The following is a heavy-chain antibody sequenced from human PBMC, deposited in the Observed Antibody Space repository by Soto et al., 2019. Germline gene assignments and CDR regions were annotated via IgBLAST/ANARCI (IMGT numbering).Heavy chain of an antibody. Sequence: EVQLLESGGGLVQPGGSLRLSCAASGFTFSSYAMSWVRQAPGKGLEWVSAISGSGGSTYYADSVKGRFTISRDNSKNTLYMQMNSLRAEDTAVYYCARKRELLRRHAAFDIWGQGTMVTVSS. V-gene: IGHV3-23*01. D-gene: IGHD1-26*01. J-gene: IGHJ3*02. CDR2: ISGSGGST. CDR1: GFTFSSYA. CDR3: ARKRELLRRHAAFDI.